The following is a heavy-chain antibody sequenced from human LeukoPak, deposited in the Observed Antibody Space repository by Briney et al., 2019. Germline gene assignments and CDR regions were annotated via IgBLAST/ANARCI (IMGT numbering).Heavy chain of an antibody. J-gene: IGHJ5*02. CDR3: ATEAVVSSYDYVWGSYRSLWFDP. Sequence: PSETLSLTCTVSGVSISRYFWGWIRQPTGKGLEWLGRIYISGSTNYNPSLKSRVTLSVDTSKNQFSLKLSSVTAADTAVYYCATEAVVSSYDYVWGSYRSLWFDPWGQGTLVTVSS. CDR1: GVSISRYF. CDR2: IYISGST. D-gene: IGHD3-16*02. V-gene: IGHV4-4*07.